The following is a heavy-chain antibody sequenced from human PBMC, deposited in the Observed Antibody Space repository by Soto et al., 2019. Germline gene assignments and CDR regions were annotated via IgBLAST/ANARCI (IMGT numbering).Heavy chain of an antibody. CDR2: INHSGST. V-gene: IGHV4-34*01. CDR1: GGSFSDYY. D-gene: IGHD3-10*01. J-gene: IGHJ5*02. CDR3: AREGRYYASGRFWWFDH. Sequence: QVQLQQWGAGLLKPSETLSLTCAVYGGSFSDYYWSWIRQPPGKGLEWIGEINHSGSTNYNPSLKTRVTISVDTSKNKFYQKLSSVTAADTAVYYCAREGRYYASGRFWWFDHWGQVTMVTVSS.